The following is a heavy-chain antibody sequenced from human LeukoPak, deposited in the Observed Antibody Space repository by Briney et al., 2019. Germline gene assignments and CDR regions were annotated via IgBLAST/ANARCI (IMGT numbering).Heavy chain of an antibody. J-gene: IGHJ6*02. CDR1: GDSISGSY. CDR3: VRFGVDYDMGV. V-gene: IGHV4-59*01. Sequence: SETLSLTCTVSGDSISGSYWTWVRQPPGQGLEWIGQIHYSGRADYNHSLKRRITISVDTSKNQMSLTLTSVTAADTAIYYCVRFGVDYDMGVWGQGTTVTVSS. D-gene: IGHD3-16*01. CDR2: IHYSGRA.